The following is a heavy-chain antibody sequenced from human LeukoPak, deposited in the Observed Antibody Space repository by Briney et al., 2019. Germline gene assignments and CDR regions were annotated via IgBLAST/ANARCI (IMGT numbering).Heavy chain of an antibody. V-gene: IGHV3-43*02. CDR3: AKNTPRAYGGNYYFDY. D-gene: IGHD4-23*01. J-gene: IGHJ4*02. Sequence: GGSLRLSXAASGFTFEDYAIHWVRQAPGKGLEWVSLISGDGGSTYYADSVKGRFTISRDNSKNSLYLQMNSLRTEDTALYYCAKNTPRAYGGNYYFDYWGQGTLVTVSS. CDR1: GFTFEDYA. CDR2: ISGDGGST.